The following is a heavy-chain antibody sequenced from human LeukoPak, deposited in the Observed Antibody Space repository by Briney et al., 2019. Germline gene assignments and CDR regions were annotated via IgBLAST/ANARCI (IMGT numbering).Heavy chain of an antibody. CDR3: ARIQSAAIRSRYFDY. D-gene: IGHD2-2*02. J-gene: IGHJ4*02. Sequence: PSETLSPTCAVYGGSFSGYYWSWIRQPPGKGLEWIGEINHSGSTNYNPSLKSRVTISVDTSKNQFSLKLSSVTAADTAVYYCARIQSAAIRSRYFDYWGQGTLVTVSS. CDR1: GGSFSGYY. V-gene: IGHV4-34*01. CDR2: INHSGST.